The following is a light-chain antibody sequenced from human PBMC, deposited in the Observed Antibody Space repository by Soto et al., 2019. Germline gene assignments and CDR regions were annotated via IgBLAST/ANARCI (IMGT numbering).Light chain of an antibody. Sequence: DIQMTQSPSSVTASVGDRVTITCRASRDIITWLAWYQQKPGKAPNLLIYTASNLQSGVPSRFSGSGSGTDFTLTISSLQPEDFATYYCQQSYSTPLTFGGGTKVDIK. CDR1: RDIITW. CDR3: QQSYSTPLT. CDR2: TAS. J-gene: IGKJ4*01. V-gene: IGKV1-12*01.